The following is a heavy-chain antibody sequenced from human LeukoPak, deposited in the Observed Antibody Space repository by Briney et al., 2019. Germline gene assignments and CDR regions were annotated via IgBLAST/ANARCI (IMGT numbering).Heavy chain of an antibody. J-gene: IGHJ3*02. CDR3: VTYCSGGSCYSADAFDI. D-gene: IGHD2-15*01. CDR1: GGSVSSGSYY. V-gene: IGHV4-61*01. Sequence: SETLSLTCTVSGGSVSSGSYYWSWIRQPPGKGLEWIGYIYYSGSTNYNPSLKSRVTISADTSKNQFSLKLSSVTAADTAVYYCVTYCSGGSCYSADAFDIWGQGTMVTVSS. CDR2: IYYSGST.